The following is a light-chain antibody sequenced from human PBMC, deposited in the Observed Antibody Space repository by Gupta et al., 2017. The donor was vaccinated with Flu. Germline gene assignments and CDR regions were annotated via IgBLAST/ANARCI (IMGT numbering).Light chain of an antibody. CDR1: QNIDDW. J-gene: IGKJ4*01. V-gene: IGKV1-5*03. Sequence: DFQMTQSPSTLSASVGDRVTITCRASQNIDDWLAWYQQKPGKAPQLLIYKASKLEGAVPSRFGGSGFGTEVTLTISSLQPDDSAIYYCQNYNYHFGGGTKVEIK. CDR3: QNYNYH. CDR2: KAS.